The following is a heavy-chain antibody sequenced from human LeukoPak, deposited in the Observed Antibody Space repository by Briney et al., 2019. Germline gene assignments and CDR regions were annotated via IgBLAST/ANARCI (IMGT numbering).Heavy chain of an antibody. CDR1: GYTFTGYY. V-gene: IGHV1-2*02. D-gene: IGHD6-19*01. J-gene: IGHJ4*02. CDR2: INPNNGGT. Sequence: GASVKVSCKASGYTFTGYYMHWARQAPGQGLEWMGWINPNNGGTKYAQKFQGRVTMTRDTSISTAYMELNRLKSDDTAVYYCACAGYSSGWYEYYFDYWGQGTLVTVSS. CDR3: ACAGYSSGWYEYYFDY.